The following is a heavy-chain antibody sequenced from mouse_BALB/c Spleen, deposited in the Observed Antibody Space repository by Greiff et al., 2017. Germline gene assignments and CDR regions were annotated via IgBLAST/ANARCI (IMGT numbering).Heavy chain of an antibody. D-gene: IGHD4-1*01. CDR3: ASPKNWDYFDY. J-gene: IGHJ2*01. V-gene: IGHV5-9-3*01. Sequence: EVKLVESGGGLVKPGGSLKLSCAASGFTFSSYAMSWVRQTPEKRLEWVATISSGGSYTYYPDSVKGRFTISRDNAKNTLYLQMSSLRSEDTAMYYCASPKNWDYFDYWGQGTTLTVSS. CDR1: GFTFSSYA. CDR2: ISSGGSYT.